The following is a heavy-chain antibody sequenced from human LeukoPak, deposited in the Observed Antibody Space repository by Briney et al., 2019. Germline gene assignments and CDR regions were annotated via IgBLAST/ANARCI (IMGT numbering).Heavy chain of an antibody. CDR1: GFTFTTYW. D-gene: IGHD2-2*02. J-gene: IGHJ4*02. CDR2: ISTDGSST. V-gene: IGHV3-74*03. CDR3: ARRLVAPGAIQSY. Sequence: GGSLRLSCAASGFTFTTYWMHWVRQAPGKGLVWVSRISTDGSSTTYADSVKGRFTISRDNAKNTLYLQMDSLRAEDTAVYYCARRLVAPGAIQSYWGQGTLVTVSS.